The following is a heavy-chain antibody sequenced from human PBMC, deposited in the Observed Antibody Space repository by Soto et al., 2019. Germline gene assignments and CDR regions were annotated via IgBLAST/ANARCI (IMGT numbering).Heavy chain of an antibody. CDR3: AKSWFPVPNWFDP. V-gene: IGHV3-23*01. CDR2: ISGSGGST. J-gene: IGHJ5*02. Sequence: GGSLRLSCAASGFTFSSYAMSWFRQAPGKGLEWVSAISGSGGSTYYADSVKGRFTISRDNSKNTLYLHMNSLRAEDTAVYYCAKSWFPVPNWFDPWGQGTLVTVSS. D-gene: IGHD3-10*01. CDR1: GFTFSSYA.